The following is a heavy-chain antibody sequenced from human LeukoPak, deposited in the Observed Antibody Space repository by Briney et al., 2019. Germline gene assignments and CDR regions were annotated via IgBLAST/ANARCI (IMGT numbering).Heavy chain of an antibody. CDR3: AKDRISNDGLWDFDY. Sequence: GGSLRLSCTASGFTFSTYTMSWVRQAPGEGLKWVSGILGSGGTYYADSVKGRFTISRDNSKSTLYLQMNSLRADDTAVYYCAKDRISNDGLWDFDYWGQGALVTVSS. CDR1: GFTFSTYT. CDR2: ILGSGGT. V-gene: IGHV3-23*01. J-gene: IGHJ4*02. D-gene: IGHD3-10*01.